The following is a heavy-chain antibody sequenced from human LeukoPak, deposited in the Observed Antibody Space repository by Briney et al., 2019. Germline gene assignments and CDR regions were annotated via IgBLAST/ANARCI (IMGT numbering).Heavy chain of an antibody. CDR1: GFTFSDYY. Sequence: PGGSLRLSCAASGFTFSDYYMSWIRQAPGKGLEWVSYISSSSSYTNYADSVKGRFTISRDNAKNSLYLQMNSLRAEDTAVYYCARVRGGNEWELLGYFDYWGQGTLVTVAS. D-gene: IGHD1-26*01. CDR3: ARVRGGNEWELLGYFDY. J-gene: IGHJ4*02. CDR2: ISSSSSYT. V-gene: IGHV3-11*05.